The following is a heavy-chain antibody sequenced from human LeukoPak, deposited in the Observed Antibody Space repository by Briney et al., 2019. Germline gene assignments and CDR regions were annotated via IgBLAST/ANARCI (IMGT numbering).Heavy chain of an antibody. CDR3: ARERYSYGSNFDY. D-gene: IGHD5-18*01. CDR1: GGSISSGGYY. V-gene: IGHV4-31*03. CDR2: ISYSGNS. J-gene: IGHJ4*02. Sequence: PSETPSLTCTVSGGSISSGGYYWSWIRQHPGKGLEWIGFISYSGNSYYNPSLKSRITISVDTSKNQFSLKLSSVTAADTAVYYCARERYSYGSNFDYWGQGTLVTVSS.